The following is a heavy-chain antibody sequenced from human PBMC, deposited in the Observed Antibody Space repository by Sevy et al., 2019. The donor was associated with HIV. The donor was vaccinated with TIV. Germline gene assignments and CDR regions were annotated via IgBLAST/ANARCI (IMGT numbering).Heavy chain of an antibody. D-gene: IGHD3-10*01. V-gene: IGHV3-21*01. Sequence: GESLKISCAASGFTFSSYSMNWVRQAPGKGLEWVSSISSSSSYIYYADSVKGRFTISRDNAKNSLYLQMNSLRAEDTAVYYCARRYGSGSLYYYGMDVWGQGTTVTVSS. CDR1: GFTFSSYS. CDR3: ARRYGSGSLYYYGMDV. J-gene: IGHJ6*02. CDR2: ISSSSSYI.